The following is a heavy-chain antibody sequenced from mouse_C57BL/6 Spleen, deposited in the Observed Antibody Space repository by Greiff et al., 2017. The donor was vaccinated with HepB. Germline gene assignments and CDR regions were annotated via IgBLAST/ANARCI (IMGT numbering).Heavy chain of an antibody. CDR2: INPSTGGT. V-gene: IGHV1-42*01. CDR3: AREVLAY. Sequence: VQLQQSGPKLVKPGASVKISCKASGYSFTGYYMNWVKQSPEKSLEWIGEINPSTGGTTYNQKFKAKATLTVDKSSSTAYMQLKSLTSEDSAVYYCAREVLAYWGQGTLVTVSA. J-gene: IGHJ3*01. CDR1: GYSFTGYY.